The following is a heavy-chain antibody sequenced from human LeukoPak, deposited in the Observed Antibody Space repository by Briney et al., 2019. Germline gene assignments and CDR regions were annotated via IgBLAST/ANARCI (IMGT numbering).Heavy chain of an antibody. J-gene: IGHJ4*02. CDR3: ASAVLRYFDWLLYPTPLDY. Sequence: GGSLRLSCAASGFTFSSYAMHWVRQAPGKGLEWVAVISYDGSNKYYADPVKGRFTISRDNSKNTLYLQMNSLRAEDTAVYYCASAVLRYFDWLLYPTPLDYWGQGTLVTVSS. CDR2: ISYDGSNK. D-gene: IGHD3-9*01. CDR1: GFTFSSYA. V-gene: IGHV3-30-3*01.